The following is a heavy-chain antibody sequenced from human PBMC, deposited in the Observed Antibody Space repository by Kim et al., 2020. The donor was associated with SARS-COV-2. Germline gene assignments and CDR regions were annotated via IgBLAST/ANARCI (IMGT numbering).Heavy chain of an antibody. V-gene: IGHV3-30*04. CDR1: GFTFSSYA. Sequence: GGSLRLSCAASGFTFSSYAMHWVRQAPGKGLEWVAVISYDGSNKYYADSVKGRFTISRDNSKNTLYLQMNSLRAEDTAVYYCARDRWHDRAVNTPYYWG. J-gene: IGHJ4*01. CDR3: ARDRWHDRAVNTPYY. CDR2: ISYDGSNK. D-gene: IGHD4-17*01.